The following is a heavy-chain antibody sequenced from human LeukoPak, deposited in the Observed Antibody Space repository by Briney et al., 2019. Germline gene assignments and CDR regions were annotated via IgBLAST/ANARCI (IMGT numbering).Heavy chain of an antibody. V-gene: IGHV3-23*01. J-gene: IGHJ3*02. Sequence: GGSLRLSCAASGFTFSSYAMSWVRQAPGKGLEWVSAISGSGGSTYYADSVKGQFTISRDNSKNTLYLQMNSLRAEDTAVYYCAKTLDRITIFGVVLDAFDIWGQGTMVTVSS. CDR1: GFTFSSYA. D-gene: IGHD3-3*01. CDR3: AKTLDRITIFGVVLDAFDI. CDR2: ISGSGGST.